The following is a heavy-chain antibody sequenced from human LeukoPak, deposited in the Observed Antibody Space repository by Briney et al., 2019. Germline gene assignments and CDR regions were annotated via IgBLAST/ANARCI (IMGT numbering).Heavy chain of an antibody. Sequence: PSETLSLCCTVSGGSVTSSSYCWGWIRQPPGMGLEWIGTVYYSGSTFYNPSLKSRVTISVDTSKNQFSLKLSSVTAADTAVYYCARHQATAYYYGPPDYWGQGTLVTVSS. V-gene: IGHV4-39*01. D-gene: IGHD3-10*01. CDR3: ARHQATAYYYGPPDY. CDR1: GGSVTSSSYC. J-gene: IGHJ4*02. CDR2: VYYSGST.